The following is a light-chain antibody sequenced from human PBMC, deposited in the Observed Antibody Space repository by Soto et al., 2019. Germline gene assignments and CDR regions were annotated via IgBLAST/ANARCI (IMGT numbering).Light chain of an antibody. J-gene: IGKJ1*01. CDR3: QQSYSTLTWT. CDR2: AAS. V-gene: IGKV1-39*01. CDR1: QSISRW. Sequence: IHMPHSPTTLSASVGARVTITLRASQSISRWLAWYQQKPGKAPNLLIYAASSLQSGVPSRFSGSGSGTDFTLTISSLQPEDFATYYCQQSYSTLTWTFGQGPRWIS.